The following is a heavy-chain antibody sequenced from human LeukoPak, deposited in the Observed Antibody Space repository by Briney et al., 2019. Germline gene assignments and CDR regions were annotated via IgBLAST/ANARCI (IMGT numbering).Heavy chain of an antibody. Sequence: GGSLRLSCAASGFTFSSYAMSWVRQAPGKGLEWVSAISGSGGSTYYAGSVKGRFTISRDNSKNTLYLQMNSLRAEDTAVYYCAKGGGSYRYYFDYWGQGTLVTVSS. V-gene: IGHV3-23*01. CDR1: GFTFSSYA. CDR3: AKGGGSYRYYFDY. D-gene: IGHD1-26*01. J-gene: IGHJ4*02. CDR2: ISGSGGST.